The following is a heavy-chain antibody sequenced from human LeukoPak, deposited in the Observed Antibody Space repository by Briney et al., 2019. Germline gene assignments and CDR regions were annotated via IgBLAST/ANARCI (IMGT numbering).Heavy chain of an antibody. CDR3: ARQGSLIVGATNY. CDR2: IYHSGST. CDR1: GGSISSNNW. Sequence: SGTLSLTCAVSGGSISSNNWWSWVRQPPGKGLEWIGEIYHSGSTNYNPSLKSRVTISVDKSKNQFSLKLSSVTAADTAVYYCARQGSLIVGATNYWGQGTLVTVSS. J-gene: IGHJ4*02. D-gene: IGHD1-26*01. V-gene: IGHV4-4*02.